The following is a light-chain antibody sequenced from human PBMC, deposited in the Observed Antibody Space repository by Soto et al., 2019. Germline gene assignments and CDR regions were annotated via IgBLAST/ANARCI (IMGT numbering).Light chain of an antibody. V-gene: IGKV1-39*01. CDR2: GAS. CDR1: QTISRF. J-gene: IGKJ3*01. CDR3: QQSYNTPRT. Sequence: DVQMTQSPPSLSASVGDRVTITCRASQTISRFLNWYRQKPGKAPKLLIYGASSLQSGVPSRFSGSGSGTDFTLTISSLQPEDFATYYCQQSYNTPRTFGPGTKVDIK.